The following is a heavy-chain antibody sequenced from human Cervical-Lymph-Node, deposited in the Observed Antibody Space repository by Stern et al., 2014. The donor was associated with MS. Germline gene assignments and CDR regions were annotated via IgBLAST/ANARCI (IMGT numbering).Heavy chain of an antibody. D-gene: IGHD1-1*01. Sequence: EVQLVESGGGLVQPGGSLRLSCAASGFTFSSYAMSWVRQAPGKGLEWVSAMSGSGGRTYYADSVKGRFTISRDNSKNTLYLQMNSLRAEDAAVYYCAKARVRILDYYYGMDVWGQGTTVTVSS. V-gene: IGHV3-23*04. J-gene: IGHJ6*02. CDR1: GFTFSSYA. CDR2: MSGSGGRT. CDR3: AKARVRILDYYYGMDV.